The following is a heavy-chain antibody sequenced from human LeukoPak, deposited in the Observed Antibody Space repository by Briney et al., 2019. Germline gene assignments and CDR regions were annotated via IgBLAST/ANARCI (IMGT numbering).Heavy chain of an antibody. CDR3: PKDLDDYTPSRCAFDI. D-gene: IGHD2-2*02. Sequence: GGSLRLSCAASGFTFSSYAMSWVRQAPGKGLEWVSAISGSGGSTYYADSVKGRFAISRDNSKNTLYLQMNSLRAEDTAVYYCPKDLDDYTPSRCAFDIWGQGTMVTVSS. CDR2: ISGSGGST. J-gene: IGHJ3*02. V-gene: IGHV3-23*01. CDR1: GFTFSSYA.